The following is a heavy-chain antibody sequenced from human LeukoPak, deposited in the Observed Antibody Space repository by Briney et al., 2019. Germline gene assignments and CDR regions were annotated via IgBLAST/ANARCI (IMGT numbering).Heavy chain of an antibody. D-gene: IGHD2-15*01. CDR3: ARSERIVVEAALWFDH. CDR1: GGSISSSSYY. CDR2: IYYSGST. V-gene: IGHV4-39*01. J-gene: IGHJ5*02. Sequence: SETLSLTCTVSGGSISSSSYYWGWIRQPPGKGLEWIGSIYYSGSTYYNPSLKSRATISVYTSKNQFSLKLSSVTAADTDVYYCARSERIVVEAALWFDHWGQGTLVTVSS.